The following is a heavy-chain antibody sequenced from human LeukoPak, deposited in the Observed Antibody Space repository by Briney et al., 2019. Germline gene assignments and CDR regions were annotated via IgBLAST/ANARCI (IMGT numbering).Heavy chain of an antibody. D-gene: IGHD3-3*01. CDR1: AGSITSHDYY. Sequence: SETLSLTCTVSAGSITSHDYYWSWIRQAPGKGLEWIGYTHNSGSTFYNPSLKSRFTISADTSKNQFSLKVRSVTATDTAVYYCAREGHDFWSGSRGWFDPWGPGTLVTVSS. V-gene: IGHV4-30-4*01. J-gene: IGHJ5*02. CDR2: THNSGST. CDR3: AREGHDFWSGSRGWFDP.